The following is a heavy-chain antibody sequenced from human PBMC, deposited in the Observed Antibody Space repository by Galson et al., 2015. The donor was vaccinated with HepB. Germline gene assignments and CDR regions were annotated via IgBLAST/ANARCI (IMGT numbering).Heavy chain of an antibody. J-gene: IGHJ5*02. Sequence: QSGAEVKKPGESLKISCKGSGYTFTTYWIGWVRQMPGEGLEWMGIIYPADSNIRYSPSFQGQVTISADKSISTAYLQWSSLKASDTAMYYCARHRGVGGSYWAGWFDPWGQGTLVTVSS. V-gene: IGHV5-51*01. CDR3: ARHRGVGGSYWAGWFDP. CDR2: IYPADSNI. D-gene: IGHD1-26*01. CDR1: GYTFTTYW.